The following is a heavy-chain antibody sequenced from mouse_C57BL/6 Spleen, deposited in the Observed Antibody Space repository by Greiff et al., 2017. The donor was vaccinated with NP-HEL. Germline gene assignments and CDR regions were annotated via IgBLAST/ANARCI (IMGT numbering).Heavy chain of an antibody. V-gene: IGHV1-82*01. CDR3: ARGGGYYAMDY. CDR2: IYPGDGAT. Sequence: VQRVQSGPELVKPGASVKISCKASGYAFSSSWMNWVKQRPGKGLEWIGRIYPGDGATNYNGKFKGKATLTADKSSSTAYMHLSSLTSEDSAVYVCARGGGYYAMDYWGQGTSVTVSA. CDR1: GYAFSSSW. J-gene: IGHJ4*01.